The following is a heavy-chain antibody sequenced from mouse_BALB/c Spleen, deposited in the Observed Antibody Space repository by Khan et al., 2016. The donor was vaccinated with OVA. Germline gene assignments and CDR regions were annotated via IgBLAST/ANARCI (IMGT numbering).Heavy chain of an antibody. V-gene: IGHV1S135*01. J-gene: IGHJ3*01. Sequence: IQLVQSGPELMKPGASVKISCKASGYSFSTYYIHWVTRSPGKTLEWIGYIDPFNGGATYTQKVKGKATLTVDKSSSTAYMHLTSLTSEDSAVCYGARHGSASWFAYWGQGTLVTVSA. CDR1: GYSFSTYY. CDR2: IDPFNGGA. CDR3: ARHGSASWFAY. D-gene: IGHD1-1*01.